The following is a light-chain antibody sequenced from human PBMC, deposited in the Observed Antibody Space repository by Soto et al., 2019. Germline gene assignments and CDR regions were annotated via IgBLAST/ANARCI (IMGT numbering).Light chain of an antibody. J-gene: IGLJ3*02. CDR3: AAWDDSLSGPV. CDR1: SPNIGSNY. Sequence: QSVLTQPPSASGTPGQRVTISCSGSSPNIGSNYVYWYQQLPGTAPKLLIYTDNQRPSGVPDRFSGSKSGTSASLAISGRRYEDEADYYCAAWDDSLSGPVFGGGTKLTVL. V-gene: IGLV1-47*02. CDR2: TDN.